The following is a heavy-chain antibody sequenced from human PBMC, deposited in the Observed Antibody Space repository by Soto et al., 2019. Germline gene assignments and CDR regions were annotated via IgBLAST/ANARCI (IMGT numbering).Heavy chain of an antibody. CDR1: GGTFRSYS. J-gene: IGHJ6*02. D-gene: IGHD3-10*01. V-gene: IGHV1-69*01. CDR3: ARPDEGGYSSTHHYYYALDV. Sequence: QVQLVQSGAEVKKPGSSVKVSCKASGGTFRSYSISWVRQAPGQGLEWMGGIIPIFDITNYAQKFQGRVTITADESTSTAYMELRSLGSDDTAVYYCARPDEGGYSSTHHYYYALDVWGQGTTVTV. CDR2: IIPIFDIT.